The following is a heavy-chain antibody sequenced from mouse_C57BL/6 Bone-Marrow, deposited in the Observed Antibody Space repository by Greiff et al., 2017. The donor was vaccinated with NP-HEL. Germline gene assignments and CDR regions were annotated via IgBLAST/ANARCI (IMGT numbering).Heavy chain of an antibody. D-gene: IGHD1-1*01. CDR3: AREYYGSSSWFAY. V-gene: IGHV1-36*01. CDR2: VYPYNGGT. CDR1: GFTFTDYY. Sequence: VQLQQSGPVLVKPGPSVKISCKASGFTFTDYYMHWVKQSHGKRLEWIGLVYPYNGGTSYNQKFKGKATLTVDTSSSTAYMELNSLTSEDSAVYYCAREYYGSSSWFAYWGQGTLVTVSA. J-gene: IGHJ3*01.